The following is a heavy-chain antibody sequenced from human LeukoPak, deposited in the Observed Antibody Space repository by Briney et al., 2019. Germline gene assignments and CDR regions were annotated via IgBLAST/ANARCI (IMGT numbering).Heavy chain of an antibody. CDR1: GFTFSSYD. V-gene: IGHV3-13*01. D-gene: IGHD4-17*01. J-gene: IGHJ4*02. Sequence: GGSLRLSCAASGFTFSSYDLHWVRQATGKGLEWVSAIGTAGDTYYPGSVKGRFTISRENAKNSLHLQMNSLRAGDTAVYYCARGSYGDYSFDYWGQGTLVTVSS. CDR3: ARGSYGDYSFDY. CDR2: IGTAGDT.